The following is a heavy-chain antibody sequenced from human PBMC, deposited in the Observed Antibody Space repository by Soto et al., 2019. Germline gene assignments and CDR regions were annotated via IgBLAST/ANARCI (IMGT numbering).Heavy chain of an antibody. CDR1: GFTFSSYA. V-gene: IGHV3-30-3*01. J-gene: IGHJ4*02. Sequence: QVQLVESGGGVVQPGRSLRLSCAASGFTFSSYAMHWVRQAPGKGLEWVAVISYDGSNKYYADSVKGRFTISRDNSKNTLYLQMNSLRAEDTAVYYCARDLARFWGQGTLVTASS. CDR2: ISYDGSNK. CDR3: ARDLARF.